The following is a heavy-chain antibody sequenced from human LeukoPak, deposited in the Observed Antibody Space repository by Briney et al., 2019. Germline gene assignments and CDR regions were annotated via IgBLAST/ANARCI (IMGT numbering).Heavy chain of an antibody. CDR2: IYYSGST. Sequence: SETLSLTCTVSGGSIGSYYWSWIRQPPGKGLEWIGYIYYSGSTNYNPSLKSRVTISVDTSKNQFSLKLSSVTAADTAVCYCAREGIHYDFWSGYYMDVWGKGTTVTVSS. V-gene: IGHV4-59*01. CDR1: GGSIGSYY. J-gene: IGHJ6*03. D-gene: IGHD3-3*01. CDR3: AREGIHYDFWSGYYMDV.